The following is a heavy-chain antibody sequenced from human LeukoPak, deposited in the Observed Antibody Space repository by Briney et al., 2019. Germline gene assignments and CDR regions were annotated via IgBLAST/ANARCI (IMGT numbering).Heavy chain of an antibody. CDR2: ISAYNGNT. Sequence: GASVKVSCKASGYTFTSYGISWVRQAPGQGLEWMGWISAYNGNTNYAQKLQGRVTMTTDTSTSTAYRELRSLRSDDTAVYYCARDGVVPAASQSFDYWGQGTLVTVSS. V-gene: IGHV1-18*01. D-gene: IGHD2-2*01. J-gene: IGHJ4*02. CDR1: GYTFTSYG. CDR3: ARDGVVPAASQSFDY.